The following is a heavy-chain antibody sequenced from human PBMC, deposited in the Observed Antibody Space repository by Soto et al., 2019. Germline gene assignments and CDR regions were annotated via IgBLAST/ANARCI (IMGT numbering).Heavy chain of an antibody. CDR2: IIPMFDTP. D-gene: IGHD2-15*01. CDR3: ARSGGLDRDFNY. V-gene: IGHV1-69*13. Sequence: SVKVSCKASGYTFTSYGISWVRQAPGQGLEWMGGIIPMFDTPIYAQKFQDRVTITADESTSTAYMQLSSLRSGDTAVYYCARSGGLDRDFNYWGQGSLVTVSS. CDR1: GYTFTSYG. J-gene: IGHJ4*02.